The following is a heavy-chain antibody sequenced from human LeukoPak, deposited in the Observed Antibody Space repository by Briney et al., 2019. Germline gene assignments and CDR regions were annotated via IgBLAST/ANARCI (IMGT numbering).Heavy chain of an antibody. CDR1: GFTFSSYS. D-gene: IGHD2-15*01. Sequence: PGGSLRLSCAASGFTFSSYSMNWVRQAPGKGLEWVSSISSSSNYIYYADSVKGRFTISRDNAKNSLYLQMNSLRAEDTAVYYCARTYCSGGSCYPYYFDYWGQGTLVTVSS. CDR3: ARTYCSGGSCYPYYFDY. J-gene: IGHJ4*02. CDR2: ISSSSNYI. V-gene: IGHV3-21*01.